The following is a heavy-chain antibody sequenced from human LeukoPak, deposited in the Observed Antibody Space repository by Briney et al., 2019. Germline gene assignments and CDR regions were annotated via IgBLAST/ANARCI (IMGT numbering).Heavy chain of an antibody. CDR3: ARDILAVAGDY. CDR2: INPNSGGT. D-gene: IGHD6-19*01. Sequence: GASVKVSCKASGYTFTGSSMHWVRQAPGQGLEWMGRINPNSGGTNYAQKFQGRVTMTRDTSIGTAYMELSRLRSDDTAVYYCARDILAVAGDYWGQGTLVTVSS. V-gene: IGHV1-2*06. J-gene: IGHJ4*02. CDR1: GYTFTGSS.